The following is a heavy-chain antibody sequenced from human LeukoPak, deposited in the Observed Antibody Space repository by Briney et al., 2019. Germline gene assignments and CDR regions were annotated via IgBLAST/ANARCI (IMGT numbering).Heavy chain of an antibody. CDR1: GFTFSSHV. J-gene: IGHJ4*02. V-gene: IGHV3-33*07. CDR2: IWYDGSKK. Sequence: GGSLRLSCEASGFTFSSHVMYWVRQAPGKGLEWVAVIWYDGSKKYYADSVKGRSTISRDNPNNTLYLQVNSLRAEDTAVYYCARSGRVYYDSLDHWGQGDLVTVSS. CDR3: ARSGRVYYDSLDH. D-gene: IGHD3-22*01.